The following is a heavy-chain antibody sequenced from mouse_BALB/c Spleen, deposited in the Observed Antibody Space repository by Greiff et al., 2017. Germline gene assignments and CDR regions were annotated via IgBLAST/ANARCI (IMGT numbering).Heavy chain of an antibody. CDR2: ISSGSSTI. CDR1: GFTFSSFG. V-gene: IGHV5-17*02. Sequence: EVKLMESGGGLVQPGGSRKLSCAASGFTFSSFGMHWVRQAPEKGLEWVAYISSGSSTIYYADTVKGRFTISRDNPKNTLFLQMTSLRSEDTAMYYCAREAVVAPYAMDYWGQGTSVTVSS. CDR3: AREAVVAPYAMDY. J-gene: IGHJ4*01. D-gene: IGHD1-1*01.